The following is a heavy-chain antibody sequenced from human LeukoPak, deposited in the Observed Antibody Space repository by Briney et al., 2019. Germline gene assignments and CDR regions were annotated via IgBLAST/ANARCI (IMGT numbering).Heavy chain of an antibody. CDR2: INWNGGST. CDR3: AREFHDYYDSSGYYSFDY. Sequence: PGGSLRLSCAASGFTVSTKFMSWVRQAPGKGLEWVCGINWNGGSTGYADSVKGRFTISRDNAKNSLYLQMNSLRAEDTALYYCAREFHDYYDSSGYYSFDYWGQGTLVTVSS. D-gene: IGHD3-22*01. J-gene: IGHJ4*02. CDR1: GFTVSTKF. V-gene: IGHV3-20*04.